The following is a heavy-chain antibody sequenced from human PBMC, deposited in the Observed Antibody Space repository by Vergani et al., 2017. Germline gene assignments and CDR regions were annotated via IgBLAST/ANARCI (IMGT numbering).Heavy chain of an antibody. J-gene: IGHJ4*02. CDR3: AKDNVPGYYDSSGYCDY. V-gene: IGHV3-30*02. CDR1: GFIFNYYG. Sequence: QVHLVESGGGVVQPGGSLRLSCAASGFIFNYYGINWVRQAPGKGLEWVSFIRSDGGSEMYADSVRGRFTISRDNSKNTMFLQMNNLRAEDTAVYYCAKDNVPGYYDSSGYCDYWGQGTLVTVSS. D-gene: IGHD3-22*01. CDR2: IRSDGGSE.